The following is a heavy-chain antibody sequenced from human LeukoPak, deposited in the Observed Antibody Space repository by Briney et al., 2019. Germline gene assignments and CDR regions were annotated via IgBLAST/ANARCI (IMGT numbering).Heavy chain of an antibody. CDR1: GLTFSSYA. D-gene: IGHD3-10*01. J-gene: IGHJ4*02. CDR3: AKGSRSSGSDYYFDY. V-gene: IGHV3-23*01. CDR2: SSGSGVYT. Sequence: GGSLRLSCAASGLTFSSYAMTCVRQAPGKGLEWVATSSGSGVYTYYADSVRGRFTISRDNSKNTLYLQMNTLRAEDTAVYYCAKGSRSSGSDYYFDYWGQGTRVTVSS.